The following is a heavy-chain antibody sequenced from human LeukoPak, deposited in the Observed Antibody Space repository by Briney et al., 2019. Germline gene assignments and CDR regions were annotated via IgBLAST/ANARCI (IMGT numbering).Heavy chain of an antibody. CDR1: GFTFSNYG. Sequence: GGSLRLSCAASGFTFSNYGVHWVRQAPGKGLEWVYADSVKGRFTISRDSSKNTLYLQMNSLRAEDTAVYYCAKDLRSSADSKMGAADYWGQGILVTVSS. V-gene: IGHV3-30*02. D-gene: IGHD1-26*01. CDR3: AKDLRSSADSKMGAADY. J-gene: IGHJ4*02.